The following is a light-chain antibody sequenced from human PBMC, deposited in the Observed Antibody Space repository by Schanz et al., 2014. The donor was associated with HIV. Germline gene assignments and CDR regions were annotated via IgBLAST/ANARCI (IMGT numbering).Light chain of an antibody. V-gene: IGLV2-14*03. CDR1: SADVGAYNF. J-gene: IGLJ2*01. Sequence: QSALTQPASVSGSPGQSITISCTGTSADVGAYNFVSWYQQHPGKAPKVIIYDVSVRPSGVSNRFSGYKSGDTASLTVSGLLTEDEADYYCSSYAGSNNVIFGGGTKLTVL. CDR3: SSYAGSNNVI. CDR2: DVS.